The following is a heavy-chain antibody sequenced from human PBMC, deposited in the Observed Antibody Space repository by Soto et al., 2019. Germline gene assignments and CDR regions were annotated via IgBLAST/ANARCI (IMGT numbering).Heavy chain of an antibody. V-gene: IGHV4-59*08. CDR3: AKNWNWGSLVH. D-gene: IGHD7-27*01. CDR1: GDSISTDY. Sequence: SETLSLTCTVSGDSISTDYWSWIRQSPGKGLEWIGFIYYGGSTNYKPSLKSRVTISLDTPKNHFSLKLSSVTAADTAVYYCAKNWNWGSLVHWGQGTLVTVSS. CDR2: IYYGGST. J-gene: IGHJ4*02.